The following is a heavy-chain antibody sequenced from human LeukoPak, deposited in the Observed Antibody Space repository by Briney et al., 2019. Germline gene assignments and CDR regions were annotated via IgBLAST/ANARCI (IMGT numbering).Heavy chain of an antibody. Sequence: PGGSLRLSCAASGFTFSSYSMNWVRQAPGKGLEWVSSISSSSSYIYYADSVKGRFTISRDNAKNSLYLQMNSLRAEDAAVYYCARVRSDESSGYYEDYWGQGTLVTVSS. CDR1: GFTFSSYS. V-gene: IGHV3-21*01. CDR3: ARVRSDESSGYYEDY. CDR2: ISSSSSYI. J-gene: IGHJ4*02. D-gene: IGHD3-22*01.